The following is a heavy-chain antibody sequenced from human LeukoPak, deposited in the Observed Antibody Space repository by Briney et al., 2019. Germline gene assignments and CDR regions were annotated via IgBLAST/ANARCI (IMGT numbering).Heavy chain of an antibody. Sequence: SETLSLTCAVYGGSFSGYYWSWIRQPPGKGLEWIREINHSGSTNYNPSLKSRVTISVDTSKNQFSLKLSSVTAADTAVYYCARGFRLDYYDSSGYLFDYWGQGTLVTVSS. V-gene: IGHV4-34*01. CDR2: INHSGST. CDR3: ARGFRLDYYDSSGYLFDY. J-gene: IGHJ4*02. CDR1: GGSFSGYY. D-gene: IGHD3-22*01.